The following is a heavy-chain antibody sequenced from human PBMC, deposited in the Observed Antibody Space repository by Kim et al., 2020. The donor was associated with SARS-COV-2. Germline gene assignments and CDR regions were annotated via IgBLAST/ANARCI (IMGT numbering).Heavy chain of an antibody. CDR2: ISYDGSNK. V-gene: IGHV3-33*05. Sequence: GGSLRLSCAASGFTFSSYGMHWVRQAPGKGLEWVAVISYDGSNKYYADSVKGRFTISRDNSKNTLYLQMNSLRAEDTAVYYCARDPMEDDILTGSFDYWGQGTLVTVSS. D-gene: IGHD3-9*01. CDR1: GFTFSSYG. CDR3: ARDPMEDDILTGSFDY. J-gene: IGHJ4*02.